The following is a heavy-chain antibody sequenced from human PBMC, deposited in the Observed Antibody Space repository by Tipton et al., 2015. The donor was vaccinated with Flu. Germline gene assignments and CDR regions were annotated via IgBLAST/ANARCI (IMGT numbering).Heavy chain of an antibody. V-gene: IGHV1-2*02. Sequence: QLVQSGAEVKKPGASVKVSCKASGYTFTSYGISWVRQAPGQGLEWMGWINPNSGGTNYAQKFQGRVTMTRDTSISTAYMELSRLRSDDTAVYYCARAHEGASYFDLWGRGTLVTVSS. CDR1: GYTFTSYG. CDR3: ARAHEGASYFDL. J-gene: IGHJ2*01. CDR2: INPNSGGT.